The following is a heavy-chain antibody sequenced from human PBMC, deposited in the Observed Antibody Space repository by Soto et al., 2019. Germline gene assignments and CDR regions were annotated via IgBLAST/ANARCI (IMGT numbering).Heavy chain of an antibody. CDR2: INHSGSA. D-gene: IGHD6-13*01. V-gene: IGHV4-34*01. CDR1: GGSFTGYY. Sequence: QVQLQQWGAGLLKPSETLSLTCAVYGGSFTGYYWSWIRQPPGKGLEWIGEINHSGSANYNPSLKSRVTISVDTSKNQLSLRLTSVPAADTAVYYCASPAIAAAVSAFDNWGQGTLVTVSS. CDR3: ASPAIAAAVSAFDN. J-gene: IGHJ4*02.